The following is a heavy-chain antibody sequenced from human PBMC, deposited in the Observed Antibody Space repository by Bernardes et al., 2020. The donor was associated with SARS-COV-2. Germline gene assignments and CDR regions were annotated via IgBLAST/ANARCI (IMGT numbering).Heavy chain of an antibody. CDR1: GGSFSGYY. Sequence: SETLSLTCAVYGGSFSGYYWSWIRQPPGKGLEWIGEINHSGSTNYNPSLKSRVTISVDTSKNQFSLKLSSVTAADTAVYYCARRPQQLVRKGAFDIWGQGTMVTVSS. CDR2: INHSGST. D-gene: IGHD6-13*01. CDR3: ARRPQQLVRKGAFDI. V-gene: IGHV4-34*01. J-gene: IGHJ3*02.